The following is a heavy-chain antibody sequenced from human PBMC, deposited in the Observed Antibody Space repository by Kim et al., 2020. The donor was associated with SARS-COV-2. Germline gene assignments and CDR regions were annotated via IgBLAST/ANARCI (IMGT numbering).Heavy chain of an antibody. CDR2: IIPIFGTA. V-gene: IGHV1-69*13. J-gene: IGHJ4*02. CDR3: ARARTEHYDFWSTDPMPLYFDY. D-gene: IGHD3-3*01. CDR1: GGTFSSYA. Sequence: SVKVSCKASGGTFSSYAISWVRQAPGQGLEWMGGIIPIFGTANYAQKFQGRVTITADESTSTAYMELSSLRSEDTAVYYCARARTEHYDFWSTDPMPLYFDYWGQGTLVTVSS.